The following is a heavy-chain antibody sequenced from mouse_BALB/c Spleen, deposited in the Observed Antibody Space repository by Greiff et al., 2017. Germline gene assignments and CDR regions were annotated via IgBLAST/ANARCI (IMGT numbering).Heavy chain of an antibody. D-gene: IGHD2-4*01. CDR1: GFTFSSYA. V-gene: IGHV5-9-4*01. J-gene: IGHJ3*01. CDR2: ISSGGSYT. CDR3: ARASYDYDGETWFAY. Sequence: EVQLVESGGGLVKPGGSLKLSCAASGFTFSSYAMSWGCQSPEKRLEWVAEISSGGSYTYYPDTVTGRFTISRDNAKNTLYLEMSSLRSEDTAMYYCARASYDYDGETWFAYWGQGTLVTVSA.